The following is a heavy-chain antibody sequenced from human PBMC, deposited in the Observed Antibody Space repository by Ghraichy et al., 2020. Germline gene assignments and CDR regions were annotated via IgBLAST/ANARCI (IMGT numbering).Heavy chain of an antibody. V-gene: IGHV4-39*01. J-gene: IGHJ5*02. CDR1: GGSISSSSYY. CDR3: ARQDVVVVAATYCWFDP. Sequence: SETLSLTCTVSGGSISSSSYYWGWIRQPPGKGLEWIGSIYYSGSTYYNPSLKSRVTISVDTSKNQFSLKLSSVTAADTAVYYCARQDVVVVAATYCWFDPWGQGTLVTVSS. D-gene: IGHD2-15*01. CDR2: IYYSGST.